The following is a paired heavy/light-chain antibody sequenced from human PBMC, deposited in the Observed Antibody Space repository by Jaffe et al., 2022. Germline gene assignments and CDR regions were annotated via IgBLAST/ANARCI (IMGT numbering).Heavy chain of an antibody. CDR1: GFTFSSCA. J-gene: IGHJ4*02. CDR3: AKVGGGDFWSGYYTGSPYYFDY. CDR2: ISGSGGST. D-gene: IGHD3-3*01. V-gene: IGHV3-23*01. Sequence: EVQLLESGGGSVQPGGSLRLSCVASGFTFSSCAMSWVRQAPGKGLEWVSVISGSGGSTFYADSVKGRFTISRDNSKNTVYLQMNSLRAEDTAVYYCAKVGGGDFWSGYYTGSPYYFDYWGQGNLVTVSS.
Light chain of an antibody. V-gene: IGLV2-23*01. Sequence: QSALTQPASVSGSPGQSITISCTGTSSDVGSYNLVSWYQQHPGKAPKLMIYEGSKRPSGVSNRFSGSKSGNTASLTISGLQAEDEADYYCCSYALSSTNWVFGGGTKLTVL. CDR3: CSYALSSTNWV. CDR2: EGS. J-gene: IGLJ3*02. CDR1: SSDVGSYNL.